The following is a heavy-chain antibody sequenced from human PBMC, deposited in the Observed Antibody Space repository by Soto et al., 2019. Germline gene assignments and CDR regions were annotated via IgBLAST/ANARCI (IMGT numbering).Heavy chain of an antibody. J-gene: IGHJ4*02. CDR3: ARSPYQLLPFDY. D-gene: IGHD2-2*01. V-gene: IGHV4-34*01. CDR2: INHSGST. CDR1: GGSFSGYY. Sequence: QVQLQRWGAGLLKPSETLSLTCAVYGGSFSGYYWSWIRQPPGKGLEWIGDINHSGSTNYNPSLKSRVTISVDTSKNQFSLKLSSVTAADTAVYYCARSPYQLLPFDYWGQGTLVTVSS.